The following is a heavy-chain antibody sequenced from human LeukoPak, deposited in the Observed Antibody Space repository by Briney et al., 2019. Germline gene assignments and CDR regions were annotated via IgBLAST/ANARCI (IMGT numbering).Heavy chain of an antibody. CDR1: GFPFSSYG. CDR3: ARFYGGNYFDY. J-gene: IGHJ4*02. Sequence: PGRSLRLSCAASGFPFSSYGMHWVRQAPGRGLEWVAIIWYDGSNEYYADSVKGRFTISRDNSKNTLYLQMNSLRAEDTAVYYCARFYGGNYFDYWGQGTLVTVSS. CDR2: IWYDGSNE. V-gene: IGHV3-33*01. D-gene: IGHD4/OR15-4a*01.